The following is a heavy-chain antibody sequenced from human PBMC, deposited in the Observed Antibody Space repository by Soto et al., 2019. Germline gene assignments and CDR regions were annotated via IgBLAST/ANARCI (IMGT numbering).Heavy chain of an antibody. J-gene: IGHJ4*02. CDR3: ATGANFYYDTSRY. CDR1: GFTFSIYA. D-gene: IGHD3-22*01. V-gene: IGHV3-30-3*01. Sequence: EGSLRLSCSPPGFTFSIYALHWVRQAPGKGLEWVAVMSPNGNNQYYADSVKGRFTISRDTSKSTLYLPMTSLRPDDTAVYYCATGANFYYDTSRYWGQGTLVAVSS. CDR2: MSPNGNNQ.